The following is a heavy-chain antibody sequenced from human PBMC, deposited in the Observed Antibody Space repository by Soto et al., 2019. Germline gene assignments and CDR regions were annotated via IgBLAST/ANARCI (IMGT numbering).Heavy chain of an antibody. V-gene: IGHV3-23*01. Sequence: PGGSLRLSCAASGFIFTGYAMSWVRQAPGKGLEWVSAISGSGDSTYDADSVKGRFTISRDNSKNTLYLQMNSLRAEDTAVYYCAKGIYSYGYNSFDYWSQGTLVTVSS. D-gene: IGHD5-18*01. CDR1: GFIFTGYA. J-gene: IGHJ4*02. CDR3: AKGIYSYGYNSFDY. CDR2: ISGSGDST.